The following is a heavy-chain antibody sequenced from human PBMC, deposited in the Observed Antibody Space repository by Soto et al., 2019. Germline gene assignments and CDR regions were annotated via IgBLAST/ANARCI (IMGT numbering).Heavy chain of an antibody. Sequence: QGQLMESGGGVVQPGKSLRLSCAASGFSFSSYSLHWVRQAPGKGLEWVAVISYNGLSQFYADSVRGRLAISRDNAKNTLYLQMNSPRDEDTAVYFCARGGRGLRGAFDIWGQGTRVTVSS. J-gene: IGHJ3*02. CDR3: ARGGRGLRGAFDI. V-gene: IGHV3-30*09. CDR1: GFSFSSYS. D-gene: IGHD2-15*01. CDR2: ISYNGLSQ.